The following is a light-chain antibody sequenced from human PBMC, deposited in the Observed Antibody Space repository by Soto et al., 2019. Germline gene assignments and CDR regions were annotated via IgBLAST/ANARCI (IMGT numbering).Light chain of an antibody. V-gene: IGLV2-8*01. J-gene: IGLJ1*01. CDR3: SSYAGSNNFFYV. CDR2: EVS. CDR1: SSDVGGYNY. Sequence: QSVLTQPPSASGSPGQSVTISCTGTSSDVGGYNYVSWYQQHPGKAPKLMIYEVSKRPPGVPDRFSGSKSGNTASLTVSGLQAEDEADYYCSSYAGSNNFFYVFGTGTRSPS.